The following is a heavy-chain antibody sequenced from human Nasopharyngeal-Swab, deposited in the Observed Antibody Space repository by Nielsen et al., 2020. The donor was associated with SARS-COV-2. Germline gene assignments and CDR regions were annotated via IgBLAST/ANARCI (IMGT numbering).Heavy chain of an antibody. V-gene: IGHV4-39*07. J-gene: IGHJ4*02. D-gene: IGHD3-10*01. Sequence: WIRQPPGKGLEWIGEIHYSGSTYYNPSLKSRVTISVDTSKNQFSLKLSSVTAADTAVYYCASRRYYYGSGSYSLDYWGQGTLVTVSS. CDR2: IHYSGST. CDR3: ASRRYYYGSGSYSLDY.